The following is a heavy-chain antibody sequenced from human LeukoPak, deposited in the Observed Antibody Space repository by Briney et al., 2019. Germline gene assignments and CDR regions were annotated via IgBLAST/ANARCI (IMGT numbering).Heavy chain of an antibody. V-gene: IGHV3-30-3*01. CDR2: ISYDGSNK. Sequence: PGGSLRLSCAASGFTFSSYAMHWVRQAPGQGLEWVAVISYDGSNKYYADSVKGRFTISRDNSKNTLYLQMNSLRAEDTAVYYCARHLDVWGQGTTVTVSS. D-gene: IGHD3-3*02. CDR3: ARHLDV. CDR1: GFTFSSYA. J-gene: IGHJ6*02.